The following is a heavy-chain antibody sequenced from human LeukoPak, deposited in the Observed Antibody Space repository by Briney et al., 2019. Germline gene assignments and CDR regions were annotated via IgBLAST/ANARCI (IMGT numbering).Heavy chain of an antibody. CDR3: ASVTTVTTKGHGAFDI. J-gene: IGHJ3*02. D-gene: IGHD4-17*01. CDR1: GYTFTSSA. Sequence: SVKVSCKASGYTFTSSAISWVRQAPGQGLEWLGGIIPIFGSSNYAQNFQDRVTITADESTSTAYMELSSLRSEDTAVYYCASVTTVTTKGHGAFDIWGQGTMVTVSS. V-gene: IGHV1-69*13. CDR2: IIPIFGSS.